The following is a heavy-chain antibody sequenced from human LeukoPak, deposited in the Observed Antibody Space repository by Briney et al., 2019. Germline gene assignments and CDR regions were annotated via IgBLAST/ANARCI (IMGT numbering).Heavy chain of an antibody. CDR2: IYYSGST. Sequence: PSETLSLTCTVSGGSVSSDNYYWSWIRQPPGKGLEWIGFIYYSGSTNYNPSLKSRVTISVDTSKNQFSLKLSSVTAADTAVYYCARDPSGYFNYWGQGTLATVSS. D-gene: IGHD3-22*01. J-gene: IGHJ4*02. CDR1: GGSVSSDNYY. V-gene: IGHV4-61*01. CDR3: ARDPSGYFNY.